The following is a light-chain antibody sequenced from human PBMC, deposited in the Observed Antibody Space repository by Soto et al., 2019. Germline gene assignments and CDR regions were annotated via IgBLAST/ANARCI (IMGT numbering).Light chain of an antibody. CDR3: QRLDSYPRT. CDR1: HDINTH. J-gene: IGKJ1*01. V-gene: IGKV1-9*01. Sequence: DVQLTQSPSFLSASVGDRVTITCRASHDINTHLAWYQQEPGKAPKLLIYSASSLQSGGPSRFRGSRSGTEFTLTISSLQPEDFATYYCQRLDSYPRTFGPGTKVEIK. CDR2: SAS.